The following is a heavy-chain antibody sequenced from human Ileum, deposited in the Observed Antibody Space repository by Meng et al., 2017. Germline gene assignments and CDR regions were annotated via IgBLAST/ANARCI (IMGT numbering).Heavy chain of an antibody. CDR2: INGRSNYK. D-gene: IGHD1-26*01. CDR1: GFSFSTYS. J-gene: IGHJ3*01. CDR3: VREDGIVGSTSAFDV. V-gene: IGHV3-21*01. Sequence: GGSLRLSCAASGFSFSTYSMNWVRRAPGKGLEWVSSINGRSNYKYYSESVRGRFTISRDNAKNSLYLQMNSLRAEDTSVYYCVREDGIVGSTSAFDVWGQGTMVTVSS.